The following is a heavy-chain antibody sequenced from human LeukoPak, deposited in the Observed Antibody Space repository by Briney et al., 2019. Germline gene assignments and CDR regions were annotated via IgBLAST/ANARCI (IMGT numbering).Heavy chain of an antibody. Sequence: GGSLRLSCAASGFTFTTYTMNWIRQAPGKGLEWVSSITSTSSHMFYADSVKGRFTISRDNARNSLYLQMNSLGAEDTAVYYCARDARGYNSDYWGQGTLVTVSS. J-gene: IGHJ4*02. CDR2: ITSTSSHM. CDR3: ARDARGYNSDY. CDR1: GFTFTTYT. D-gene: IGHD5-24*01. V-gene: IGHV3-21*01.